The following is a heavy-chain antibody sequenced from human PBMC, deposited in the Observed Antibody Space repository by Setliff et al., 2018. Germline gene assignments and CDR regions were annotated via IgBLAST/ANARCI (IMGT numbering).Heavy chain of an antibody. D-gene: IGHD6-19*01. J-gene: IGHJ6*03. Sequence: SETLSLTCTVSGGSISSYYWSWIRQPPGNGLEWIGYIYYSGSTNYNPSLKSRVTISVDTSKNQFSLKLNSVTAADMAVYYCAREQWLDPPGYYYMDVWAKGTTVTVSS. CDR3: AREQWLDPPGYYYMDV. CDR1: GGSISSYY. V-gene: IGHV4-59*12. CDR2: IYYSGST.